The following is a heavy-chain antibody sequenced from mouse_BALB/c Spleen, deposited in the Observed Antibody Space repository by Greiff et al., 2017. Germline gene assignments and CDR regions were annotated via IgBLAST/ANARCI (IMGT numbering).Heavy chain of an antibody. CDR1: GYTFTSYW. V-gene: IGHV1S126*01. J-gene: IGHJ2*01. D-gene: IGHD2-3*01. CDR3: ARGTDGYYFDY. CDR2: IDPSDSET. Sequence: QVQLKQSGAELVRPGVSVKISCKASGYTFTSYWMNWVKQRPGRGLEWIGMIDPSDSETHYNQKFKDKATLTVDKSSSTAYIQLSRLTSEDSAVYYCARGTDGYYFDYWGQGTTLTVSS.